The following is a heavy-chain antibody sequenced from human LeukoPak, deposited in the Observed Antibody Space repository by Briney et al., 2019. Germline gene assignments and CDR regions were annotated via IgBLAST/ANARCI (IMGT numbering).Heavy chain of an antibody. D-gene: IGHD6-6*01. CDR2: INHSGST. V-gene: IGHV4-34*01. Sequence: SETLSLTCAVYGGSFSGYYWSWLRQPPGKGLEWIGEINHSGSTNYNPSLKSRVTISVDTSKNQFSLNLNSVTAADTAVYYCARGGAARLHFQNWGQGTLVTVSS. CDR3: ARGGAARLHFQN. CDR1: GGSFSGYY. J-gene: IGHJ1*01.